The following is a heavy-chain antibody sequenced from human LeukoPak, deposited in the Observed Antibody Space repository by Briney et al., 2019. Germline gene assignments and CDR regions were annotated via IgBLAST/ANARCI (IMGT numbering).Heavy chain of an antibody. CDR1: GGSISSSFYY. J-gene: IGHJ2*01. Sequence: PSETLSLTCTVSGGSISSSFYYWGWIRQPPGKGLEWIGSIYYSGITYSNPSLKSRVTISLDTSKKQFSLKLNSMTAADSALYYCARHLGDNGDYARDWYFDLWGRGTLVTVSS. CDR3: ARHLGDNGDYARDWYFDL. V-gene: IGHV4-39*01. CDR2: IYYSGIT. D-gene: IGHD4-17*01.